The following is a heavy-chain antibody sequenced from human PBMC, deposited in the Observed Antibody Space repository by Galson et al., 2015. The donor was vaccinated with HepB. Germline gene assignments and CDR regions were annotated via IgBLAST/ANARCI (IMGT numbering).Heavy chain of an antibody. J-gene: IGHJ4*02. CDR1: GYTFTGYC. D-gene: IGHD5-18*01. V-gene: IGHV1-2*02. CDR3: ARDPGYIPKFLLQKNAGERHYFDS. Sequence: SVKVSCKASGYTFTGYCIHWVRQAPGQGLEWMGWINPNSGGTNYAQRFQGRVTMTRDTSVSTVYMELSRLRFDDTAVYYCARDPGYIPKFLLQKNAGERHYFDSWAQGTLVTVSS. CDR2: INPNSGGT.